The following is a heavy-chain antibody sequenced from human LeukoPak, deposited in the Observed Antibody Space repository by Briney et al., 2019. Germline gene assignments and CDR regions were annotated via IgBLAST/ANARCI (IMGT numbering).Heavy chain of an antibody. V-gene: IGHV3-11*01. CDR3: ARHMVLSPCDY. Sequence: GGSLRLPCAASGFRFDDYYLSWIRQAPGKGLEWISFISASGGMMDHADSVKGRFTISRDNAKNSVYLEMNNLRAEDTAVYHCARHMVLSPCDYWGPGTLVTVSS. J-gene: IGHJ4*02. CDR2: ISASGGMM. CDR1: GFRFDDYY. D-gene: IGHD4/OR15-4a*01.